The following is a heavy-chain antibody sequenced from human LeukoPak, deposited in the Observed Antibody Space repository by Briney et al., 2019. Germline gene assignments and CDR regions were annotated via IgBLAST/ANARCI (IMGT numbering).Heavy chain of an antibody. J-gene: IGHJ4*02. CDR3: ASADYDDYYIDF. CDR1: GGSISSYY. Sequence: SETLSLTCTVSGGSISSYYWSWIRQPPGKGLDWIGYIYYSGMTNYNPSLKSRVTISLDTSKNQFSLKLSSVTAADTAVYYCASADYDDYYIDFCGQGTLVTVSS. CDR2: IYYSGMT. V-gene: IGHV4-59*01. D-gene: IGHD4-17*01.